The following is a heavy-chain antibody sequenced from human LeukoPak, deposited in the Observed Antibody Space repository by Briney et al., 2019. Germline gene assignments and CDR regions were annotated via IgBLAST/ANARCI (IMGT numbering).Heavy chain of an antibody. D-gene: IGHD3-3*01. Sequence: GGSLRLSCAASGFTFSSYGMHWVRQAPGKGLEWVAVISYDGSNKYYADSVKGRFTISRDNSKNTLYLQMNSLRAEDTAVYYCAKGGGPDFWSAPGYWGQGTLVTVSS. CDR3: AKGGGPDFWSAPGY. V-gene: IGHV3-30*18. CDR1: GFTFSSYG. J-gene: IGHJ4*02. CDR2: ISYDGSNK.